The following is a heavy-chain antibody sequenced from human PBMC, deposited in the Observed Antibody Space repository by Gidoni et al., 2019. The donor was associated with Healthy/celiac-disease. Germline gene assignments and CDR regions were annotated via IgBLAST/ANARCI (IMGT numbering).Heavy chain of an antibody. CDR2: ISYDRSNK. J-gene: IGHJ4*02. CDR3: AREGPDTAMAHFDY. Sequence: QVQLVEAGGGVVQPGRSLRLACAASGFTFSIYAMHWVRQAPGKWLEWVAVISYDRSNKYYADSVKGRFTISRDNSKNTLYLQMNSLRAEDTAVYYCAREGPDTAMAHFDYWGQGTLVTVSS. CDR1: GFTFSIYA. D-gene: IGHD5-18*01. V-gene: IGHV3-30-3*01.